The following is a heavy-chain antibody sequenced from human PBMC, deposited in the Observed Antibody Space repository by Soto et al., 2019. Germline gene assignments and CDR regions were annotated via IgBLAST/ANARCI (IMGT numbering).Heavy chain of an antibody. V-gene: IGHV1-18*01. Sequence: QVQLVQSGAEVKKPGASVKVSCKASGYTFTSYGISWVRQAPGQGLEWMGWISAYNGNTKYAQKLQGRVTMTTDTPPSTAKRELGSVSSGDPAVYYCARDPPPVNSGGQGPRAPVPP. CDR3: ARDPPPVNS. D-gene: IGHD3-16*02. CDR2: ISAYNGNT. J-gene: IGHJ5*01. CDR1: GYTFTSYG.